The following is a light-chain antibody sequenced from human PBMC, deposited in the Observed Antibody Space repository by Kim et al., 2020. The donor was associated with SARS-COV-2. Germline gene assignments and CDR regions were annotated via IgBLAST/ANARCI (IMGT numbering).Light chain of an antibody. V-gene: IGKV1-27*01. CDR2: AAS. J-gene: IGKJ1*01. Sequence: DIQMTQSPSSLSASVGDRVTITCRANQGIGNYLAWYQQKSGKVPKLLIYAASTLQSGVPSRFSGSGSGTDFTLTISSLQPEDVATYYCQKYNTAPREFGQGTKVDIK. CDR3: QKYNTAPRE. CDR1: QGIGNY.